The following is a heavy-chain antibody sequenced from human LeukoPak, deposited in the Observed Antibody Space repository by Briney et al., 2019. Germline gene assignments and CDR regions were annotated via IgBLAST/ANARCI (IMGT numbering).Heavy chain of an antibody. CDR3: AKDHGWGVYYDSSGYFDY. D-gene: IGHD3-22*01. J-gene: IGHJ4*02. CDR2: ISGSGGST. V-gene: IGHV3-23*01. Sequence: GGSLRLSCAASGFTFSSYAMSWARQAPGKGLEWVSAISGSGGSTYYADSVKGRFTISRDNSKNTLYLQVNSLRAEDTAVYYCAKDHGWGVYYDSSGYFDYWGQGTLVTVSS. CDR1: GFTFSSYA.